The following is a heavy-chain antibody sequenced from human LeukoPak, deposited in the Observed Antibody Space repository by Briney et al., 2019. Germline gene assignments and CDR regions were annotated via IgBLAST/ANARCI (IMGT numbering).Heavy chain of an antibody. J-gene: IGHJ5*02. CDR1: GYTFTSYW. Sequence: ESLKISCKGSGYTFTSYWIGWVRQMPGKGLECRGIVYPVDSYTRYSPSFQGQVTTSAAKSINTADLQWRSLQASDSAMYSCARTAEETSGYSSWGQGTLVTVSS. CDR3: ARTAEETSGYSS. D-gene: IGHD4-23*01. V-gene: IGHV5-51*01. CDR2: VYPVDSYT.